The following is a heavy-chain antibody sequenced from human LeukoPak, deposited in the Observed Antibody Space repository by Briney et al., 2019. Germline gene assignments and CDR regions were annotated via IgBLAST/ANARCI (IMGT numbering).Heavy chain of an antibody. CDR1: GYSFTSYW. CDR3: ARLSDCYDSSGYFDY. D-gene: IGHD3-22*01. J-gene: IGHJ4*02. V-gene: IGHV5-51*01. Sequence: GESLKISCKGSGYSFTSYWIGWVRQMPGKGLEWMGIIYPGDSDTRYSPSFQGQVTISADKSISTAYLQWSSLKASDTAMYYCARLSDCYDSSGYFDYWGQGTLVTVSS. CDR2: IYPGDSDT.